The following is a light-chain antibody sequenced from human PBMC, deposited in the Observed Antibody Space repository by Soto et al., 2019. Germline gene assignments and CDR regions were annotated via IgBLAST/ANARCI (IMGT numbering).Light chain of an antibody. V-gene: IGLV2-14*01. Sequence: QSALTQPASVSWSPGQSIAISCAGTSSDIGNYNRVSWYQQYPGKAPKLLIYEVSNRPSGVSDRFSGSKSGNTASLTISGLQAEDEADYYCNSYTTTSTYVFGTGTKVTVL. CDR2: EVS. J-gene: IGLJ1*01. CDR3: NSYTTTSTYV. CDR1: SSDIGNYNR.